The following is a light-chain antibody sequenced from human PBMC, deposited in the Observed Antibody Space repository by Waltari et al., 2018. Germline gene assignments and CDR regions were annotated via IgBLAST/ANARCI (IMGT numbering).Light chain of an antibody. CDR1: QSVSSF. Sequence: EVVMTQSPATLSVSPGERATLSCRASQSVSSFVAWYQQKPGQAPSLLIYGASTRATGIPARFSGSGSGTEFTLTISSLQSEDFAVYYCQQYNDWPPLTFGGGTKVEIK. V-gene: IGKV3-15*01. CDR3: QQYNDWPPLT. CDR2: GAS. J-gene: IGKJ4*01.